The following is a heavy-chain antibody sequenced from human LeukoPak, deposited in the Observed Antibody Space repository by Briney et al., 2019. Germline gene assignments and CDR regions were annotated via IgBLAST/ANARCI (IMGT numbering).Heavy chain of an antibody. CDR2: IYFSGST. J-gene: IGHJ4*02. CDR1: GGSFSSGGYY. CDR3: ARDTGYSFDY. Sequence: SETLSLTCTVPGGSFSSGGYYWSWIRQHPGKGLEWFGFIYFSGSTYYNPSLKSRVTISIDTSKNQFSLKLSSVTAADTAVYYCARDTGYSFDYWGQGTLVTVSS. V-gene: IGHV4-31*03. D-gene: IGHD6-13*01.